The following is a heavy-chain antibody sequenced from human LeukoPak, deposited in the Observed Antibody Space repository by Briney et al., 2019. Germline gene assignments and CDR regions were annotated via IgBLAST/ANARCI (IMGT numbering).Heavy chain of an antibody. CDR1: GFTFSSYG. D-gene: IGHD3-3*01. J-gene: IGHJ6*03. Sequence: GRCLRPSCSASGFTFSSYGMRWVSQAPGKWMGWVAVIWYDGSNKYHADSVKGRFTISRDNSKNTRYLQMNSRRAEDTAVYYCARGNVLRSIWGYYHYYYYMDVWGKGATVTVSS. V-gene: IGHV3-33*01. CDR3: ARGNVLRSIWGYYHYYYYMDV. CDR2: IWYDGSNK.